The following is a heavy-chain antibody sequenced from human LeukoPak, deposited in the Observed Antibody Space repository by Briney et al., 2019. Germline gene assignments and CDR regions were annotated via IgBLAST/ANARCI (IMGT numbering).Heavy chain of an antibody. Sequence: GGSLRLSCITSGFPFSSYGMHWVRQAPGKGLEWVTFVRSEETFKYYADSVKGRFSISRDNSKNTLYLLMNSLRAEDTAVYDCAKDPQWELPSPFDHWGQGTLVTVSS. CDR1: GFPFSSYG. CDR3: AKDPQWELPSPFDH. J-gene: IGHJ4*02. D-gene: IGHD1-26*01. V-gene: IGHV3-30*02. CDR2: VRSEETFK.